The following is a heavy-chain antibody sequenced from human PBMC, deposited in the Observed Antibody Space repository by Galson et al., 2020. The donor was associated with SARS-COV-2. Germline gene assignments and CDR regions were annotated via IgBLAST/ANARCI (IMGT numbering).Heavy chain of an antibody. CDR3: LTSLTAADTAVYYCARRYCSSTSCRAAFDI. Sequence: SETLSLTCNVSVGSISNYYWDWIRQPPGKGLEWIGYIYYSGSTHYNPSLKSRATISLDASNNQFSLRLTSVTAANNQFSLRLTSLTAADTAVYYCARRYCSSTSCRAAFDIWGQWTMVTVSS. CDR1: VGSISNYY. D-gene: IGHD2-2*01. J-gene: IGHJ3*02. V-gene: IGHV4-59*08. CDR2: IYYSGST.